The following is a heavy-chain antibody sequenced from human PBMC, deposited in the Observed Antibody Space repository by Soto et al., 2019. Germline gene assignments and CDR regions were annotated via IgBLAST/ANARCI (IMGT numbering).Heavy chain of an antibody. V-gene: IGHV3-48*01. D-gene: IGHD5-12*01. CDR2: ITSKSTTI. J-gene: IGHJ4*02. CDR1: GFTFTSYS. CDR3: ARVDSGYDPVLDY. Sequence: GGSLRLSCAASGFTFTSYSMNWVRQAPGQGLEWVSYITSKSTTIKYADSVKGRFTVSRDNAKNSLYLQLNSLRAEDTAVYYCARVDSGYDPVLDYWGQGTLVTVSS.